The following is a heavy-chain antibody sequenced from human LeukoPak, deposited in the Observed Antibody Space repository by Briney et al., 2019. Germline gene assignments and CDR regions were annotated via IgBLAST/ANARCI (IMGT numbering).Heavy chain of an antibody. CDR3: ARVYYDFWSGYLIDAFDI. V-gene: IGHV5-51*01. J-gene: IGHJ3*02. Sequence: GESLQISCEGSGSSFTSYWIGWGRQLPGKGLEWMGIIYPGDSDTRYSPSFQGQVTISADKSISTAYLQWSSLKASDTAMYYCARVYYDFWSGYLIDAFDIWGQGTMVTVSS. CDR1: GSSFTSYW. CDR2: IYPGDSDT. D-gene: IGHD3-3*01.